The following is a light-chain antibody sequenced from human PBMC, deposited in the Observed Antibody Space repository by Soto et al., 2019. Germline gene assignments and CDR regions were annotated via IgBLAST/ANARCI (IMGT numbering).Light chain of an antibody. V-gene: IGKV3-20*01. Sequence: EIVLPQSPGTLSLSPGERVTLSCRASQSVSSNYLAWYQQKTGQAPRLLLYGASSMATGIPDRFGGRGSGTDFTLTISRLEPEDFAVYYCQQHGSSPRTFGQGTKVEIK. CDR3: QQHGSSPRT. CDR1: QSVSSNY. J-gene: IGKJ1*01. CDR2: GAS.